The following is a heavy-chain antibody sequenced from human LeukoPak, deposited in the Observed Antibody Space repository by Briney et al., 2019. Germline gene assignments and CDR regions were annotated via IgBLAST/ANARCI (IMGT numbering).Heavy chain of an antibody. CDR3: ARTASSLDSSGYYYPGDY. J-gene: IGHJ4*02. V-gene: IGHV1-69*10. CDR2: IIPILGIA. Sequence: VKVSCKASGGTFSSYAISWVRQAPGQGLEWMGRIIPILGIANYAQKFQGRVTITADKSTSTAYMELSSLRSEDTAVYYCARTASSLDSSGYYYPGDYWGQGTLVTVSS. D-gene: IGHD3-22*01. CDR1: GGTFSSYA.